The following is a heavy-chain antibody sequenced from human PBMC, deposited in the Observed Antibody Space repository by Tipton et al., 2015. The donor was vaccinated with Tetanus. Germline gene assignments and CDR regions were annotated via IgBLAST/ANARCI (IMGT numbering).Heavy chain of an antibody. CDR2: IYYSGST. D-gene: IGHD3-22*01. CDR3: ARARVGYYDSKGANWFDP. CDR1: GGSISSYY. V-gene: IGHV4-59*01. J-gene: IGHJ5*02. Sequence: TLSLTCTVSGGSISSYYWSWIRQPPGKGLEWIGYIYYSGSTNYNPSLKSRVTISVDTSKNQFSLKLSSVTAADTAVYYCARARVGYYDSKGANWFDPWGQGTLVTVSS.